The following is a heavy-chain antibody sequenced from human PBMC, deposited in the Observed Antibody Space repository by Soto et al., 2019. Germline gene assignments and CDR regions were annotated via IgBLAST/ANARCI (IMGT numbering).Heavy chain of an antibody. D-gene: IGHD5-12*01. CDR3: VREGRGPFDF. Sequence: PGGSLRLSCAASGFIFTNYAMNWVRQAPGKGLEWVSVIGGRGNSAYYADSVQGRFTISRDNSKNTLSLQMSSLTADDTAIYYCVREGRGPFDFWRRGTMVTVSS. V-gene: IGHV3-23*01. CDR2: IGGRGNSA. J-gene: IGHJ3*01. CDR1: GFIFTNYA.